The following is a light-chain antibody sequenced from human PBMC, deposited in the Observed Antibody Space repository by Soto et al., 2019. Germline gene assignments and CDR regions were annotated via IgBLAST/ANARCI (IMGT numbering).Light chain of an antibody. V-gene: IGLV1-47*01. CDR1: GSNIGSNY. J-gene: IGLJ2*01. CDR2: RNN. Sequence: QSVLTQPPSASVTPVPRVTISCSGSGSNIGSNYVSWYQQLPGPAPKLLIYRNNQRPSGVPDRFSGSKSVTSASLAISGLRSEDEADYYCAAWDDSLSGPVVFGGGTKLTVL. CDR3: AAWDDSLSGPVV.